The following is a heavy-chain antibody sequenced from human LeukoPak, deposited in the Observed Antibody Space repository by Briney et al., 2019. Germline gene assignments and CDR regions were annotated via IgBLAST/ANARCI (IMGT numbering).Heavy chain of an antibody. J-gene: IGHJ4*02. D-gene: IGHD6-13*01. CDR1: GFTFSSYA. V-gene: IGHV3-64*01. CDR2: ISSNGGST. Sequence: GGSLRLSCAASGFTFSSYAMHWVRQAPGKGLEYVSAISSNGGSTYYANSVKGRFTISRDNSKNTLYLQMGSLRAEDTAVYYCGRGGKVEQLVLARWGQGSLVTVSS. CDR3: GRGGKVEQLVLAR.